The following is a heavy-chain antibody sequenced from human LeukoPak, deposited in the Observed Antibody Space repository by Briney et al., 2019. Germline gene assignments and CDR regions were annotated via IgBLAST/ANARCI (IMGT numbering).Heavy chain of an antibody. CDR2: ISGSGGST. CDR3: AKYGSGSYYPNWFDP. D-gene: IGHD3-10*01. Sequence: GGSLRLSCAASGFTLSSYAMSWVRQAPGKGLEWVSAISGSGGSTYYADSVKGRFTISRDNSKNTLYLQMNSLRAEDAAVYYCAKYGSGSYYPNWFDPWGQGTLVTVPS. J-gene: IGHJ5*02. CDR1: GFTLSSYA. V-gene: IGHV3-23*01.